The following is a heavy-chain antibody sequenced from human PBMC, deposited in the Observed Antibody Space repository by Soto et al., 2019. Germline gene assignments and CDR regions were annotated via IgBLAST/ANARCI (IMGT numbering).Heavy chain of an antibody. V-gene: IGHV1-69*06. CDR3: ATHREIYNWLDS. D-gene: IGHD1-26*01. J-gene: IGHJ5*01. CDR2: IIFIFVAP. Sequence: QVQLVQSGAEVKTPGSSVEVSCKAAGDTFNSYVVSWVRQAPGQGLEWMGGIIFIFVAPNYAQKFQGRVTTTAAKYTNTADMKQIGLRSDDTALYYCATHREIYNWLDSWGQGTLVTVSS. CDR1: GDTFNSYV.